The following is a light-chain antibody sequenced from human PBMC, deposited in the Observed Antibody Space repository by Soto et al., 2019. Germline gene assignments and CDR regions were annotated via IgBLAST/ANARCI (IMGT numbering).Light chain of an antibody. CDR1: QSVSST. Sequence: EIVMTQSPATLSVSPGERATLSCGASQSVSSTLAWYQQKPGQAPRLLIYGASSRATGIPARFSGSGSGAEFTLTISSLQSEDFAIYYCQQYNNWPYTFGQGTKVDIK. J-gene: IGKJ2*01. CDR2: GAS. V-gene: IGKV3-15*01. CDR3: QQYNNWPYT.